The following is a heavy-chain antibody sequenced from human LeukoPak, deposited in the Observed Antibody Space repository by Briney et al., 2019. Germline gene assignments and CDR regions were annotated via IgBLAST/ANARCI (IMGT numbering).Heavy chain of an antibody. CDR2: IISIFGTA. D-gene: IGHD3-10*01. CDR1: GGTFSRYA. J-gene: IGHJ4*02. V-gene: IGHV1-69*13. CDR3: ATNPHGSGRFESTD. Sequence: GASVKVSCKASGGTFSRYAIIWVRQAPGQELEWMGGIISIFGTANYAQKFQGRVTITADESTSTAYMELSSLRSEDTAVYYCATNPHGSGRFESTDWGQGTLVTVSS.